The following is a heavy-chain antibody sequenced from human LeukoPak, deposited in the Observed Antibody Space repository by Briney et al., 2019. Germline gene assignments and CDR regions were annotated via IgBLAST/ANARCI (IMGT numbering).Heavy chain of an antibody. Sequence: GASVKVSCKASGGTFSSYAISWVRQAPGQGLEWMGGIIPIFGTANYAQKFRGRVTITADKSTRTAYMELSSLRSEDTAVYYCARDSGTTGEVKFDPWGQGTLVTVSS. V-gene: IGHV1-69*06. CDR3: ARDSGTTGEVKFDP. CDR1: GGTFSSYA. D-gene: IGHD3-10*01. J-gene: IGHJ5*02. CDR2: IIPIFGTA.